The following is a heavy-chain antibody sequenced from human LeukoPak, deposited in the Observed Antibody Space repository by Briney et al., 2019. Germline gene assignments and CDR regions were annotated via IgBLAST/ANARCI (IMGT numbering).Heavy chain of an antibody. CDR2: ISSSGTT. V-gene: IGHV4-4*07. CDR1: GGSISSYY. J-gene: IGHJ4*02. D-gene: IGHD3-10*01. CDR3: ARDSGSGNFDY. Sequence: SETLSLTCTVSGGSISSYYWSWIRQPAGKGLEWIGRISSSGTTNYNPSLKSRVTMSVDTSKNQFSLKLSSVTAADTAMYYYARDSGSGNFDYWGQGTLVTVSS.